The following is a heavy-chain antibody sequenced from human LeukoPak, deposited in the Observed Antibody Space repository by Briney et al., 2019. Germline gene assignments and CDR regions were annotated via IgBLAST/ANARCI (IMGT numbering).Heavy chain of an antibody. CDR1: GFTFSSYG. D-gene: IGHD2-8*01. J-gene: IGHJ6*03. V-gene: IGHV3-30*02. CDR2: IQYDGSNE. Sequence: PGGSLRLSCAASGFTFSSYGMHWVRQAPGKGLEWVAYIQYDGSNEQYADSVKGRFSISRDGSKNILHLQMNSLRAEDTAVYYCAKDRCSNGIGCYYYYMDVWGKGTTVTISS. CDR3: AKDRCSNGIGCYYYYMDV.